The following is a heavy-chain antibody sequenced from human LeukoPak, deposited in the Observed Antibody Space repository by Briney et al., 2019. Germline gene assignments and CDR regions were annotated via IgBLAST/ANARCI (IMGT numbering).Heavy chain of an antibody. CDR2: ISSSSSTI. D-gene: IGHD1-14*01. CDR1: GFTFSSYS. J-gene: IGHJ5*02. V-gene: IGHV3-48*04. CDR3: AREHSNHVYA. Sequence: GGSLRLSCAASGFTFSSYSMNWVRQAPGKGLEWVSYISSSSSTIYYADSVKGRFTISRDNAKNSLYLQMNSLRAEDTAVYYCAREHSNHVYAWGQGTLVTVSS.